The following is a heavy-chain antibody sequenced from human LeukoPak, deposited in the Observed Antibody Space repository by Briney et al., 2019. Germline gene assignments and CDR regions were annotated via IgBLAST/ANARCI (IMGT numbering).Heavy chain of an antibody. D-gene: IGHD2-2*02. CDR1: GYTFTSYY. CDR3: ARVQARNRYCSSTSCYTNWFDP. Sequence: GASVKVSCKASGYTFTSYYMHWVRQAPGQGLEWMGIINPSGGSTSYAQKFQGRVTMTRDTSTSTVYMELSSLRSEDTAVYYCARVQARNRYCSSTSCYTNWFDPWGQGTLVTVSS. CDR2: INPSGGST. J-gene: IGHJ5*02. V-gene: IGHV1-46*01.